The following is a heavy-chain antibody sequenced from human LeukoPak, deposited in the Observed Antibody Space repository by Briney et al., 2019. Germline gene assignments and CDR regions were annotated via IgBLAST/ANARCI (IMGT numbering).Heavy chain of an antibody. J-gene: IGHJ4*02. V-gene: IGHV1-69*04. CDR1: GGTFSSYA. CDR3: ARGATAGRYYFDY. D-gene: IGHD6-13*01. Sequence: ASVKVSCKASGGTFSSYAISGVRQAPGQGLAWMGRIIPILGIANYAQKFQGRVTITADKSTSTAYMELSSLRSEDTAVYYCARGATAGRYYFDYWGQGTLVTVSS. CDR2: IIPILGIA.